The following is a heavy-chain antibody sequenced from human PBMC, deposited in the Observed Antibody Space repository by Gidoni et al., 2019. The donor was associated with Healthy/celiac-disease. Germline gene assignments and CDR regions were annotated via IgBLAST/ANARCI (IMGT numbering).Heavy chain of an antibody. V-gene: IGHV3-30-3*01. CDR2: ISYDGSNK. CDR3: ARYYYDSSGYDY. CDR1: GFTFSSYA. D-gene: IGHD3-22*01. J-gene: IGHJ4*02. Sequence: QVQLVESGGGVVQPGRSLRLSCAASGFTFSSYAMHWVRQAPGKGLEWVAVISYDGSNKYYADSVKGRFTISRDNSKNTLYLQMNSLRAEDTAVYYCARYYYDSSGYDYWGQGTLVTVSS.